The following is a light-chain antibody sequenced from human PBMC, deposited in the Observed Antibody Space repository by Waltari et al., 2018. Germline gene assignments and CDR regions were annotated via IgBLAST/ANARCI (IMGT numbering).Light chain of an antibody. CDR1: QSISSW. Sequence: DIQMTQSPSTLSASVVDRVTITCRASQSISSWLAWYQQKPGKAPKLLIYDASSLESGVPSRFSGSGSGTEFTLTISSLQPDDFVTYYCQQYNSYSETFGQGTKVEIK. CDR2: DAS. J-gene: IGKJ1*01. V-gene: IGKV1-5*01. CDR3: QQYNSYSET.